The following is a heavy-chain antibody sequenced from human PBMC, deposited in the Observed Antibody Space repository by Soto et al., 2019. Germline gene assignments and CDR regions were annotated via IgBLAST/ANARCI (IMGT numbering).Heavy chain of an antibody. J-gene: IGHJ3*01. V-gene: IGHV1-69*06. Sequence: QVQLVQSGAEVKKPGSSVKVSCEASGGTFSNYVISWLRQAPGQGPEWMGGISPIYDAANYARKFQGRVTITADKSTSTAYLELIGLKSEDSVIYYCARYWTAGTFYGAFGGWGQGTMVIVSP. CDR2: ISPIYDAA. D-gene: IGHD2-8*02. CDR3: ARYWTAGTFYGAFGG. CDR1: GGTFSNYV.